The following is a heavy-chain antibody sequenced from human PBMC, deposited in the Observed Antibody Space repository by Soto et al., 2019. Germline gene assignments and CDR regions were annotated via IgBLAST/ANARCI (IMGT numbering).Heavy chain of an antibody. Sequence: PGGSLRLSCAASGFTFSSYGMHWFRQAPGKGLEWVAVIWYDGSNKYYADSVKGRFTISRDNAKNSLYLQMNSLRAEDTAVYYRARDLLPARHYDILTGYLGDDGMDVWGQGTTVTVSS. D-gene: IGHD3-9*01. J-gene: IGHJ6*02. CDR3: ARDLLPARHYDILTGYLGDDGMDV. CDR2: IWYDGSNK. V-gene: IGHV3-33*01. CDR1: GFTFSSYG.